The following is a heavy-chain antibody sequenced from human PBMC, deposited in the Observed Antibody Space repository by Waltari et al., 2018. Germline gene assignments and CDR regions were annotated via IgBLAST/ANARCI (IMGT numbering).Heavy chain of an antibody. CDR2: IYYSGST. D-gene: IGHD4-17*01. J-gene: IGHJ4*02. CDR3: ARQLSTVTTGGLGY. CDR1: GGFLSSSTHF. Sequence: QLQLQESGPGLVTPSETLSLTCTVSGGFLSSSTHFWGWIRQPPGKGLEWIGSIYYSGSTYYKPSLKSRVTISVDTSKNQFSLKLSSVTAADTAVYYCARQLSTVTTGGLGYWGQGTLVTVSS. V-gene: IGHV4-39*01.